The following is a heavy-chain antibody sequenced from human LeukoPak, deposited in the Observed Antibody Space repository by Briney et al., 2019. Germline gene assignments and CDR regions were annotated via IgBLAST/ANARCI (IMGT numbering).Heavy chain of an antibody. D-gene: IGHD6-19*01. CDR3: ARWNSGWEFDY. V-gene: IGHV3-7*05. CDR1: GFTFTKSW. CDR2: IDEDGKKK. Sequence: ESGGSLRLSCAASGFTFTKSWMTWVRQAPGKGLQWVAHIDEDGKKKYYVDSVMGRFTISRDNAKTSMFLQMNSLRAEDTAVYYCARWNSGWEFDYWGQGTLVSVSS. J-gene: IGHJ4*01.